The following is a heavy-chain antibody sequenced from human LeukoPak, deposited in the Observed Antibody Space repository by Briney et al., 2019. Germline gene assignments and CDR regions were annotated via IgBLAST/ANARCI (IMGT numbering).Heavy chain of an antibody. J-gene: IGHJ6*02. CDR2: INPSGGST. CDR1: GYTFTSYY. CDR3: ARARSSTSSHTTSRSGYHGMDV. V-gene: IGHV1-46*01. D-gene: IGHD2-2*01. Sequence: ASVTVSCTASGYTFTSYYMHWVRQAPGQGLEWMGIINPSGGSTSYAQKFQGRVTMTRDTSTSTVYMELSSLRSEDTAVYFCARARSSTSSHTTSRSGYHGMDVWGQGTTVTVSS.